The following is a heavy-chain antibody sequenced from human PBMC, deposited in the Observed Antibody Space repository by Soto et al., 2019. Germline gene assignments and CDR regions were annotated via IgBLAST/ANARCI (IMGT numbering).Heavy chain of an antibody. D-gene: IGHD3-22*01. CDR2: IYPGDSDT. CDR3: AKSLNYYDSSGYWEVYYGMDA. J-gene: IGHJ6*02. V-gene: IGHV5-51*01. Sequence: PGESLKISCKGSGYSFTSYWIGWVRQMPGKDLEWMGIIYPGDSDTRYSPSFQGQVTISADKSIGTAYLQWSSLKASDTAMYYCAKSLNYYDSSGYWEVYYGMDAWGQGTTVTVSS. CDR1: GYSFTSYW.